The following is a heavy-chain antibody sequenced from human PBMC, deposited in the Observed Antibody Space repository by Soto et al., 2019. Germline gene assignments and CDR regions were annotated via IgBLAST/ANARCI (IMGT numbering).Heavy chain of an antibody. J-gene: IGHJ3*02. V-gene: IGHV4-34*01. CDR3: ARAFGESGPDAFDI. Sequence: SETLSLTCAVYGGSFSGYYWSWIRQPPGKGLEWIGEINHSGSTNYNPSLKSRVTISVDTSKNQFSLKLSSVTAADTAVYYCARAFGESGPDAFDIWGQGTMVTVSS. CDR2: INHSGST. CDR1: GGSFSGYY. D-gene: IGHD3-10*01.